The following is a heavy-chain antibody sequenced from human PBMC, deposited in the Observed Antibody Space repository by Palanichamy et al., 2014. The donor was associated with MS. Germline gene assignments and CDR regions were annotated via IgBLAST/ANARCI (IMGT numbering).Heavy chain of an antibody. CDR1: GFPFSTYA. V-gene: IGHV3-30-3*01. D-gene: IGHD4-17*01. CDR2: ISYDGNKK. CDR3: ARDLYGPFDH. Sequence: QVQLLESGGGVVQPGRSLRLSCASSGFPFSTYAMHWVRQAPRKGLEWVAVISYDGNKKYFADSVKGRFTISRDNSNNTLYLQMNSLRLEDTAVYFCARDLYGPFDHWGQGTLVTVSS. J-gene: IGHJ4*02.